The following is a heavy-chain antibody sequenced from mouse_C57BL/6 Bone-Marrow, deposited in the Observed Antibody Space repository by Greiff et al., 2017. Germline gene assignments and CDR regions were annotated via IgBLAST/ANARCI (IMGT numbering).Heavy chain of an antibody. Sequence: VQLQQPGAELVKPGASVKLSCKASGYTFTSYWMHWVKQRPGQGLEWIGMIHPNSGSTNYTEKFKSKATLTVDKSSSTAYMQLSSLTSEDSAVYYCAREDYYYGSSYYAMDYWGQGTSVTVSS. J-gene: IGHJ4*01. V-gene: IGHV1-64*01. CDR3: AREDYYYGSSYYAMDY. CDR2: IHPNSGST. CDR1: GYTFTSYW. D-gene: IGHD1-1*01.